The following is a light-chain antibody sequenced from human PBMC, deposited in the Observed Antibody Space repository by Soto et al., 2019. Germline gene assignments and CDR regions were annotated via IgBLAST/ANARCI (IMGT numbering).Light chain of an antibody. Sequence: DIQMTQSPSTLSGSVGDRVTITCRASQTISSWLAWYQQKPGKATKLLIYKASTLKSGVSSRFSGSGSGTEFTLTISSLQPDDFETYYCQHYNSYSEAFGQGTKVDIK. CDR1: QTISSW. CDR2: KAS. J-gene: IGKJ1*01. CDR3: QHYNSYSEA. V-gene: IGKV1-5*03.